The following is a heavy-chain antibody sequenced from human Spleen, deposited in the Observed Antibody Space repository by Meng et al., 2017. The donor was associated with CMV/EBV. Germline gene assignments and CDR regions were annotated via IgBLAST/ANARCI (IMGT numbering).Heavy chain of an antibody. CDR1: GYSISSGYY. D-gene: IGHD3-22*01. Sequence: SEILSLTCTVSGYSISSGYYWGWIRQPPGKGLEWIGSIYYSGSTYYNPSLKSRVTISVDTSKNQFSLKLSSVTAADTAVYYCARLPDSSGYYVYYYYGMDVWGQGTTVTVSS. J-gene: IGHJ6*02. V-gene: IGHV4-38-2*02. CDR2: IYYSGST. CDR3: ARLPDSSGYYVYYYYGMDV.